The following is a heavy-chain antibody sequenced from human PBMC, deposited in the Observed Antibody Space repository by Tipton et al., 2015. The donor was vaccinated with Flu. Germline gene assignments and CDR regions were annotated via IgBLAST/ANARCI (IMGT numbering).Heavy chain of an antibody. J-gene: IGHJ4*02. CDR3: ARALRTTGFDY. CDR1: GGSFSGYY. CDR2: INHSGDT. V-gene: IGHV4-34*01. Sequence: LRLSCAVYGGSFSGYYWTYIRQAPGKGLEWIGEINHSGDTNYNPSLKSRVTISVDTSKNQFSLKLTSVTAADTAVYSCARALRTTGFDYWGQGTLVTVSS. D-gene: IGHD1-1*01.